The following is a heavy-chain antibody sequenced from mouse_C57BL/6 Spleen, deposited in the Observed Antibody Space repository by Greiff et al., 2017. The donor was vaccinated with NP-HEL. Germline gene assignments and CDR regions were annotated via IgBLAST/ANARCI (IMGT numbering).Heavy chain of an antibody. V-gene: IGHV14-3*01. CDR3: ARDYGSSYPSYWYFDV. D-gene: IGHD1-1*01. CDR1: GFNIKNTY. J-gene: IGHJ1*03. CDR2: IDPANGNT. Sequence: VQLQQSVAELVRPGASVKLSCTASGFNIKNTYMHWVKQRPEQGLEWIGRIDPANGNTKYAPKFQGKATITADTSSNTAYLQLSSLTSEDTAIYYWARDYGSSYPSYWYFDVWGTGTTVTVSS.